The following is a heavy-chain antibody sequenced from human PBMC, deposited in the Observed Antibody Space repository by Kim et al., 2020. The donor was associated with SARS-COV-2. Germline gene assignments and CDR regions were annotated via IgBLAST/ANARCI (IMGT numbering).Heavy chain of an antibody. Sequence: ASVKVSCKASGYTFTSYGISWVRQAPGQGLEWMGWISAYNGNTNYAQKLQGRVTMTTDTSTSTAYMELRSLRSDDTAVYYCARDLRRFGEEYYYYGMDVWGQGTTVTVSS. V-gene: IGHV1-18*04. J-gene: IGHJ6*02. D-gene: IGHD3-10*01. CDR3: ARDLRRFGEEYYYYGMDV. CDR1: GYTFTSYG. CDR2: ISAYNGNT.